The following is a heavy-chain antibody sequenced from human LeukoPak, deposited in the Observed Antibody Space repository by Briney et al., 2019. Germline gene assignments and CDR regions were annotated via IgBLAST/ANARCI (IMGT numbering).Heavy chain of an antibody. D-gene: IGHD5-12*01. CDR2: INTDGSNT. J-gene: IGHJ1*01. CDR1: GFTFSSYW. CDR3: ARGYGGYDYYFQH. Sequence: QAGGSLRLSCAASGFTFSSYWMHWVRQAPGKGLVWVSRINTDGSNTNYADSVKGRFTISRDNAKNTLYLQMNSLRAEDTAVYYCARGYGGYDYYFQHWGQGTLVTVSS. V-gene: IGHV3-74*01.